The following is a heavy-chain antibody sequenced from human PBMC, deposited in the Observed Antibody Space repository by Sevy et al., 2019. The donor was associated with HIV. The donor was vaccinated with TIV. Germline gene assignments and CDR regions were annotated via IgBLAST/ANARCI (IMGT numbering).Heavy chain of an antibody. CDR3: AGGWASVVVPAVISHPFDI. J-gene: IGHJ3*02. V-gene: IGHV4-31*03. CDR2: IYYSGST. CDR1: GGSISSFGYY. D-gene: IGHD2-2*01. Sequence: SETLSLTCTVSGGSISSFGYYWSWIRQHPGKGLEWIGYIYYSGSTYYNPSLKSRLTISVDTSKNQFSLKLSSVTAADPAVYYCAGGWASVVVPAVISHPFDIWGQGTMVTVSS.